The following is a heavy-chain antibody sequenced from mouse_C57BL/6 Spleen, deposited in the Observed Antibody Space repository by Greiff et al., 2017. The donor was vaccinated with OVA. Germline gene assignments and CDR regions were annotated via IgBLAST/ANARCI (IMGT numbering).Heavy chain of an antibody. CDR3: ARYQDYSNPYYAMDY. CDR2: IDPSDSYT. V-gene: IGHV1-50*01. CDR1: GYTFTSYW. J-gene: IGHJ4*01. D-gene: IGHD2-5*01. Sequence: QVQLQQPGAELVKPGASVKLSCKASGYTFTSYWMQWVKQRPGQGLEWIGEIDPSDSYTNYNQKFKGKATLTVDTSSSTAYMQLSSLTSEDSAVYYWARYQDYSNPYYAMDYWGQGTSVTVSS.